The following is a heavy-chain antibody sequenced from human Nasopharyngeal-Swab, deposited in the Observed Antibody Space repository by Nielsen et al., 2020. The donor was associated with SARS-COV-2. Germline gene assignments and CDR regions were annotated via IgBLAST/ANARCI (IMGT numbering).Heavy chain of an antibody. V-gene: IGHV1-3*01. CDR1: GYTFTSYA. CDR2: INAGNGNT. D-gene: IGHD3-3*01. Sequence: ASVKVSCKASGYTFTSYAMHWVRQAPGQRLEWMGWINAGNGNTNYSQKFQGRVTITRDTSASTAYMELSSLRSEDTAVYYCARAYPDFWSGSNYYYMDVWGKGTTVTVSS. CDR3: ARAYPDFWSGSNYYYMDV. J-gene: IGHJ6*03.